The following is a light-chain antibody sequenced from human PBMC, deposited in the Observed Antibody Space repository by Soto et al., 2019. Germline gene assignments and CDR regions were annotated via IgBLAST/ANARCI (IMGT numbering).Light chain of an antibody. V-gene: IGKV3-20*01. Sequence: ENVLTQSPGTLSLSPGQMATLTCRASLPVRVNFLAWYQQKPVQTPRDLLYYVSTLATGHPDKFSGSGYAQELPITISRLEPGDYAVYFCHQYHSSPTFGQGTKVEIK. CDR2: YVS. J-gene: IGKJ1*01. CDR1: LPVRVNF. CDR3: HQYHSSPT.